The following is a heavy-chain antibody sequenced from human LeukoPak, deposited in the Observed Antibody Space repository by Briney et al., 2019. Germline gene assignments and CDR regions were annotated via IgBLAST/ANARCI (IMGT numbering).Heavy chain of an antibody. J-gene: IGHJ4*02. Sequence: GGSLRLSCAASGFTFDDYAMHWVRQAPGKGLEWVSGINWSGDRIGYADSVKGRFTISRDNAKKSLYLQMNSLRAEDTAVYYCAKSRWELQDFDYWGQGTLVTVSS. CDR3: AKSRWELQDFDY. CDR2: INWSGDRI. V-gene: IGHV3-9*01. D-gene: IGHD1-26*01. CDR1: GFTFDDYA.